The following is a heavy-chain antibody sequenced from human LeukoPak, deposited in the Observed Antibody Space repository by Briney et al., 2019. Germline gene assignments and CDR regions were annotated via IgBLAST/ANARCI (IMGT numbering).Heavy chain of an antibody. CDR3: ARDQLPGDRDAHVNY. CDR1: GFTFSSYS. CDR2: ISSSSSYI. V-gene: IGHV3-21*01. D-gene: IGHD3-16*01. J-gene: IGHJ4*02. Sequence: PGGSLRLSCAASGFTFSSYSMNWVRQAPGKGLEWVSSISSSSSYIYYADSVKGRFTISRDNAKNSLYLQMNSLRAEDTAVYYCARDQLPGDRDAHVNYWGQGTLVTVSS.